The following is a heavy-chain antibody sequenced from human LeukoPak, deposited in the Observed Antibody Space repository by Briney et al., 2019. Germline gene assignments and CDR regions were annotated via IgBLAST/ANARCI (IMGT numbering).Heavy chain of an antibody. CDR3: ARDRPQANRDSKWGFDY. V-gene: IGHV4-59*12. CDR1: GGSISSYY. J-gene: IGHJ4*02. Sequence: SETLSLTCTVSGGSISSYYWSWIRQPPGKGLEWIGYIYYSGSTNYNPSLKSRVTMLVDTSTNQFSLKLTSVTAADTAVYFCARDRPQANRDSKWGFDYWGQGTLVTVSS. D-gene: IGHD4-11*01. CDR2: IYYSGST.